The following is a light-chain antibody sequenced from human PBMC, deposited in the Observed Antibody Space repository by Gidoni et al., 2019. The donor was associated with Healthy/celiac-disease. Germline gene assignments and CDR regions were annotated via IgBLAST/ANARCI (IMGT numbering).Light chain of an antibody. CDR3: QSYDSSLSAVV. J-gene: IGLJ2*01. Sequence: QSVLPQPPSVWGAPGQRVPISCTGSSSNIGAGYDVHWYQQPPGTAPKLLIYGNSNRPSWVPARFSGSKSGTSASLAITGLQAEDEADYYCQSYDSSLSAVVFGGGTKLTVL. CDR1: SSNIGAGYD. CDR2: GNS. V-gene: IGLV1-40*01.